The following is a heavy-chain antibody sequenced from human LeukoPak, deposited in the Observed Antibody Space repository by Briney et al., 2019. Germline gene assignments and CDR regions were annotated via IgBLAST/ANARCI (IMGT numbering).Heavy chain of an antibody. D-gene: IGHD6-13*01. Sequence: PSETLSLTCTVSGRSIRSGDYYWSWIRQPPGKGLEWIGYIYYSGSTYYNPSLKSRVTISVDTSKNQFSLELSSVTAADTAVYYCARTVAQQPLAYYFDYWGQGTLVTVSS. CDR3: ARTVAQQPLAYYFDY. CDR2: IYYSGST. CDR1: GRSIRSGDYY. V-gene: IGHV4-30-4*08. J-gene: IGHJ4*02.